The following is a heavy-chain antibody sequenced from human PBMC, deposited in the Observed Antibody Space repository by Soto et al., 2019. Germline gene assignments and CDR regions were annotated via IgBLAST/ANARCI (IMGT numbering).Heavy chain of an antibody. D-gene: IGHD5-12*01. Sequence: QVQLQESGPGLVKPSGTLSLTCAVSSGSITSSNWWSWVRQPPGKGLEWIGEVSHSGSTNYIPSLKSRVTISVDKSSHQFSLRLSSVTAADKAVYYCARNRYGGYDFDYWGQGTLVTVSS. CDR2: VSHSGST. CDR3: ARNRYGGYDFDY. CDR1: SGSITSSNW. V-gene: IGHV4-4*02. J-gene: IGHJ4*02.